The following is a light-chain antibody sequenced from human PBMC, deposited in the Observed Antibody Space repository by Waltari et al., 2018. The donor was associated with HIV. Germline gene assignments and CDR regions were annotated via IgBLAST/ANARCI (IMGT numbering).Light chain of an antibody. CDR1: QSVRSY. CDR2: EAS. CDR3: QERSNWPSLT. J-gene: IGKJ4*01. Sequence: EIVMTQSPATLSVSPGERASLSCRASQSVRSYLAWYQQKPGQAPRLLIYEASTRATGVPARFSGSGSGTDFTLTISSLEPEDFAIYYCQERSNWPSLTFGGGTRLEMK. V-gene: IGKV3-11*01.